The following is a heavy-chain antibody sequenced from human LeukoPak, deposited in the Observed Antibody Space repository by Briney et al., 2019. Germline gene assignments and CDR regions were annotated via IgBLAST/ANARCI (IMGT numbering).Heavy chain of an antibody. CDR1: GYTFTDYY. CDR2: SNPNSGGT. CDR3: ARVRGGFGELSSFDY. D-gene: IGHD3-10*01. V-gene: IGHV1-2*02. J-gene: IGHJ4*02. Sequence: ASVTLSCTSSGYTFTDYYMHWVRHAPGQGLEWMGWSNPNSGGTQYAQKFQGRVTMTRDTSITTAYMELSSLTFDDTAVYYCARVRGGFGELSSFDYWGQGTLVTVSS.